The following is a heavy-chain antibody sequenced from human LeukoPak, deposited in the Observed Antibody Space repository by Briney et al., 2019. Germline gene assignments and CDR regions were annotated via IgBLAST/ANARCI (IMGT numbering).Heavy chain of an antibody. D-gene: IGHD6-13*01. CDR2: ISSSSSYI. Sequence: GGSLRLSCAASGFTFSSYSMNRVRQAPGKGLEWVSSISSSSSYIYYADSVKGRFTISRDNAKNSLYLQMNSLRAEDTAVYYCARDYLSSAAAVDYWGQGTLVTVSS. V-gene: IGHV3-21*01. J-gene: IGHJ4*02. CDR1: GFTFSSYS. CDR3: ARDYLSSAAAVDY.